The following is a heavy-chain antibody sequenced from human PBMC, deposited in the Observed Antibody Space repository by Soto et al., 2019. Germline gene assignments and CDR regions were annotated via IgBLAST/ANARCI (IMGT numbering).Heavy chain of an antibody. CDR1: GGSMTSSNW. J-gene: IGHJ4*02. CDR2: AHHSGRT. CDR3: ARSEDTGLDY. V-gene: IGHV4-4*02. D-gene: IGHD4-17*01. Sequence: QVQLQESGPGLVKPSGTLSLTCTVSGGSMTSSNWWNWVRQSPGKGLEWIGEAHHSGRTNYNPSLKSRVTISVDKSKNNFSLKLSSVTAADTAVYYCARSEDTGLDYWGQGTLVTVSS.